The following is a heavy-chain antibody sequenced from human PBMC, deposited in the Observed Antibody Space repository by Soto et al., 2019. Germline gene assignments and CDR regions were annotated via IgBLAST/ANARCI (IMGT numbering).Heavy chain of an antibody. CDR1: GGSFSGYY. V-gene: IGHV4-34*01. D-gene: IGHD3-9*01. Sequence: SETLSLTCAVYGGSFSGYYWSWIRQPPGKGLEWIGEINHSGSTNYNPSLKSRVTISVDTSKNQFSLKLSSVTAADTAVYYCAARPQDDILTGYSTFDYWGQGTLVTVSS. CDR3: AARPQDDILTGYSTFDY. J-gene: IGHJ4*02. CDR2: INHSGST.